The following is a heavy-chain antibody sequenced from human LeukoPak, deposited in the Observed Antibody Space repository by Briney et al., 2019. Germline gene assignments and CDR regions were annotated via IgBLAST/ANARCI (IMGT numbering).Heavy chain of an antibody. D-gene: IGHD3-22*01. CDR1: GFTFRNYW. CDR2: ITRDEIT. Sequence: PGGSLRLSCAASGFTFRNYWMHWVRQAPGKGLVWVSRITRDEITTYADSVKGRFTISRDNSKNTLYLQMNSLRAEDTAVYYCARVDSSFDYWGQGTLVTVSS. J-gene: IGHJ4*02. CDR3: ARVDSSFDY. V-gene: IGHV3-74*01.